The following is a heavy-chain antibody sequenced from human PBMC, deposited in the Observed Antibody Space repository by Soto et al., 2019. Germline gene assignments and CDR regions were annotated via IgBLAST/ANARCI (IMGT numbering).Heavy chain of an antibody. CDR1: GFTVSSNY. CDR2: IYSGGST. CDR3: ASRGRVTTGFDY. V-gene: IGHV3-53*01. J-gene: IGHJ4*02. Sequence: EVQLVESGGGLIQPGGSLRLSCAASGFTVSSNYMSWVRQDPGQGLEWVSVIYSGGSTYYADSVKGRFTISRDNSKNTLYLQMNSLRAEDTAVYYCASRGRVTTGFDYWGQGTLVTVSS. D-gene: IGHD4-17*01.